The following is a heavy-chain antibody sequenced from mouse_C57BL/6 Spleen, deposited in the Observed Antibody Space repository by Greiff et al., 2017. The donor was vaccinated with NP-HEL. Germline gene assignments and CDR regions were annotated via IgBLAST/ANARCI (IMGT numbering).Heavy chain of an antibody. V-gene: IGHV1-54*01. CDR1: GYAFTNYL. Sequence: VQLQQSGAELVRPGTSVKVSCKASGYAFTNYLIEWVKQRPGQGLEWIGVINPGSGGTNYNEKFKGKATLTADKSSSTAYMQLSSLASEDSAVYCCARRGRWGNPPYAMDYWGQGTSVTVSS. CDR2: INPGSGGT. D-gene: IGHD2-1*01. J-gene: IGHJ4*01. CDR3: ARRGRWGNPPYAMDY.